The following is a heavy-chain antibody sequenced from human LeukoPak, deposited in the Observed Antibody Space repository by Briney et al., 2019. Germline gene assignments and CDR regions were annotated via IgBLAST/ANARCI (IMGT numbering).Heavy chain of an antibody. V-gene: IGHV4-61*02. Sequence: SQTLSLTCTVSGGSISSGSYYWSWIRQPAGKGLEWIGRIYTSGSTNYNPSLKSRVTISVDTSKNQFSLKLSSVTAADTAVYYCARYSSSRDAFDIWGQGTMVTVSS. CDR2: IYTSGST. CDR3: ARYSSSRDAFDI. CDR1: GGSISSGSYY. J-gene: IGHJ3*02. D-gene: IGHD6-6*01.